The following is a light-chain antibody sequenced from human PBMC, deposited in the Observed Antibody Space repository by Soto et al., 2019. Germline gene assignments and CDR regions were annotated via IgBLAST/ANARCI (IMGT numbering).Light chain of an antibody. V-gene: IGKV3-20*01. CDR3: HQYAWSPLT. CDR1: QSVPKSY. Sequence: IVLTQSPGTLSLSPGERATLSCRASQSVPKSYLGWYQQRPGQALRLLIYDVSNRATGIPDRFSGSESGTDYTLTISRLEPEDFAVYYCHQYAWSPLTCGQGTRLEIK. CDR2: DVS. J-gene: IGKJ5*01.